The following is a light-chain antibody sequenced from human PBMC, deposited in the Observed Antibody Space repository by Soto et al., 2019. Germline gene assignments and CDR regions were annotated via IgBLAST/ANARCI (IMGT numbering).Light chain of an antibody. CDR2: EVS. CDR1: SSDVGGYNY. J-gene: IGLJ3*02. CDR3: SSYTSSSSHWV. V-gene: IGLV2-14*01. Sequence: QSALTQPASVSGSPGQSITISCTGTSSDVGGYNYVSWYQQHPGKAPKFMIYEVSNRPSGVSNRFSGSKSGNTASLTISGLQGEDEADYYCSSYTSSSSHWVFGGGTKVTVL.